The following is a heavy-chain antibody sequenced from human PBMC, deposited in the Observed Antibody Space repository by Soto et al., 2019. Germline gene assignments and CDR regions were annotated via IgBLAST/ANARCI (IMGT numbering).Heavy chain of an antibody. CDR3: ARSSGTYSDFDY. V-gene: IGHV1-2*02. CDR1: GYSFTAYC. D-gene: IGHD1-26*01. Sequence: ASVKVSCKASGYSFTAYCVHWVRQAPGQGLEWMEWINPNSGGTNYAQRFQGRVAMTTDTSTNTAYMELNSLKSDDTALYFCARSSGTYSDFDYWGQGTQVTV. CDR2: INPNSGGT. J-gene: IGHJ4*01.